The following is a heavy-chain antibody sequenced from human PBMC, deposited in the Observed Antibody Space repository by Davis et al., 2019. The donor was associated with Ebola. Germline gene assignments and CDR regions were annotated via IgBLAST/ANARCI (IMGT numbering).Heavy chain of an antibody. V-gene: IGHV3-48*02. D-gene: IGHD3-10*01. Sequence: GGSLRLSCAASGFTFSSYSMNWVRQAPGKGLEWVSYISSSSSTIYYADSVKGRFTISRDNAKNSLYLQMNSLRDEDTAVYYCARRLPMVQGVISHYYYGMDVWGQGTTVTVSS. CDR2: ISSSSSTI. CDR3: ARRLPMVQGVISHYYYGMDV. J-gene: IGHJ6*02. CDR1: GFTFSSYS.